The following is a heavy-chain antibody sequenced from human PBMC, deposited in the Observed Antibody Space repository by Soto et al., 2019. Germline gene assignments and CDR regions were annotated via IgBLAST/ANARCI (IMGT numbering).Heavy chain of an antibody. CDR2: IYHSGST. J-gene: IGHJ6*02. V-gene: IGHV4-4*02. D-gene: IGHD3-10*01. Sequence: SETLSLTCAVSGGSIGSSNWWSWVRQPPGKGLEWIGEIYHSGSTNYNPSLKSRVTISVDKSKNQFSLKLSSVTAADTAVYYCARDGRLLWFGESNPPYGMDVWGQGTTVTASS. CDR3: ARDGRLLWFGESNPPYGMDV. CDR1: GGSIGSSNW.